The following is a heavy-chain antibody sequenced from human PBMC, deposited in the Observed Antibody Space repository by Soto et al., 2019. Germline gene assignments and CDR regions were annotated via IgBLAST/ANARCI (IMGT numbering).Heavy chain of an antibody. CDR3: ARLGIVVVPAAHYYYYYRMDV. Sequence: SETLRLTCTVSGGSISNYFCNWIRQPAGKGLEWIGRIDNSGSTNYNPSLKSRITMSADTSRNQFSLKLNSVTAADTAVYYCARLGIVVVPAAHYYYYYRMDVCGQGTTVSVSS. J-gene: IGHJ6*02. CDR2: IDNSGST. CDR1: GGSISNYF. D-gene: IGHD2-2*01. V-gene: IGHV4-4*07.